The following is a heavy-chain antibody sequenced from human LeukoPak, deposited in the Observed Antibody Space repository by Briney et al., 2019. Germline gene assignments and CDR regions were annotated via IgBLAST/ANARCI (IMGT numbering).Heavy chain of an antibody. D-gene: IGHD3-22*01. CDR2: TYYRSKWYN. V-gene: IGHV6-1*01. CDR3: AREVGRGTYNDRKYDY. CDR1: GDSVSSNSAA. J-gene: IGHJ4*02. Sequence: SQTLSLTCAISGDSVSSNSAAWNWIRQSPSRGLEWLGRTYYRSKWYNDYAVSVKSRITVNPDTSKNHFSLQLNSVTPEDTAVYFCAREVGRGTYNDRKYDYWGQGTLVTVSS.